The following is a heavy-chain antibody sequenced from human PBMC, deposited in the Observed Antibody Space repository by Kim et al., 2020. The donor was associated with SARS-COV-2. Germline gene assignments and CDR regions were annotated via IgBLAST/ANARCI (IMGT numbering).Heavy chain of an antibody. CDR1: GGSISSSNW. CDR3: ASLSDLVVYSQQLVSRSYWYFDL. D-gene: IGHD6-13*01. J-gene: IGHJ2*01. CDR2: IYHSGST. V-gene: IGHV4-4*02. Sequence: SETLSLTCAVSGGSISSSNWWSWVRQPPGKGLEWIGEIYHSGSTNYNPSLKSRVTISVDKSKNQYSLKLSSVTAADTAVYYCASLSDLVVYSQQLVSRSYWYFDLWGRGTLVTVSS.